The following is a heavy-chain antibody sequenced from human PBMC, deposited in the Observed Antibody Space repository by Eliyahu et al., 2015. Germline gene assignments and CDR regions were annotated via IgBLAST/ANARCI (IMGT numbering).Heavy chain of an antibody. CDR1: GXSFSGYY. V-gene: IGHV4-34*01. D-gene: IGHD6-19*01. J-gene: IGHJ4*02. Sequence: QVQLQQWGAGLLKPSETLSLTCXVYGXSFSGYYWSWXRQPPGKGLEWIGEINHSGSTNYNPSLKSRVTISVDTSKNQFSLKLSSVTAADTAVYYCARGRRGQWPLDYWGQGTLVTVSS. CDR2: INHSGST. CDR3: ARGRRGQWPLDY.